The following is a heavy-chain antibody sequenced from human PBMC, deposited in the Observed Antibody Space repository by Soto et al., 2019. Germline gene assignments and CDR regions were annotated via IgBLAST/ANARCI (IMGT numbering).Heavy chain of an antibody. D-gene: IGHD3-10*01. CDR3: ARDNRPFGEKLGNWFDP. CDR1: GGSISRGGYS. V-gene: IGHV4-30-2*01. CDR2: IYHSGST. J-gene: IGHJ5*02. Sequence: SETLSLTCAVSGGSISRGGYSWSLIRQPPGKGLEWIGYIYHSGSTYYNPSLKSRVTISVDRSKNQFSLKLSSVTAADTAVYYCARDNRPFGEKLGNWFDPWGQGTLVTVSS.